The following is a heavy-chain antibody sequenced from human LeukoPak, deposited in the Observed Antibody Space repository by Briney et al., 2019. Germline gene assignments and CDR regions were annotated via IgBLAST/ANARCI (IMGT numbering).Heavy chain of an antibody. CDR2: IYYSGRT. CDR1: GGSISSSSYY. D-gene: IGHD3-10*01. V-gene: IGHV4-39*07. Sequence: SETLSLTCTVSGGSISSSSYYWGWIRQPPGKGLEWIGSIYYSGRTYYNPSLKSRVTISVDTSKNQFSLKLSSVTAADTAVYYCARDPGGYYFDYWGQGTLVAVSS. J-gene: IGHJ4*02. CDR3: ARDPGGYYFDY.